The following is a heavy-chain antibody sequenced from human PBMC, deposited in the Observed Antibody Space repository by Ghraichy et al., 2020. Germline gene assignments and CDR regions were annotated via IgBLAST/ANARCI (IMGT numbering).Heavy chain of an antibody. V-gene: IGHV4-34*01. CDR1: GGSFSGYY. CDR2: VNHSGST. D-gene: IGHD3-22*01. CDR3: ARSSYISSYYYALYFQH. J-gene: IGHJ1*01. Sequence: GSLRLSCALYGGSFSGYYWTWIRQPPGKGLEWIGEVNHSGSTNYNPSLQSRVTISVDTSKNQFSLKLSSVTAADTAVYYCARSSYISSYYYALYFQHWGQGTLVTVSS.